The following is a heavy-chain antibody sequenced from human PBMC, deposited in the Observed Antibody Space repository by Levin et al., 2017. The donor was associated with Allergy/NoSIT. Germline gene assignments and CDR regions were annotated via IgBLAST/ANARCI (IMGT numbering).Heavy chain of an antibody. CDR3: ARAHPRYCSSTSCYTGQDFDY. CDR1: GGSFSGYY. V-gene: IGHV4-34*01. CDR2: INHSGST. Sequence: SQTLSLTCAVYGGSFSGYYWSWIRQPPGKGLEWIGEINHSGSTNYNPSLKSRVTISVDTSKNQFSLKLSSVTAADTAVYYCARAHPRYCSSTSCYTGQDFDYWGQGTLVTVSS. J-gene: IGHJ4*02. D-gene: IGHD2-2*02.